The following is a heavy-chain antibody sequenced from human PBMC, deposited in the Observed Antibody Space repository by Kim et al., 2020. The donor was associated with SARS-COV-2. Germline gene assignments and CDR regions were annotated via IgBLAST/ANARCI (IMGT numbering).Heavy chain of an antibody. V-gene: IGHV3-23*01. D-gene: IGHD3-10*01. CDR3: AKALIITMVRGVISS. CDR1: GFTFSSYA. Sequence: GGSLRLSCAASGFTFSSYAMSWVRQAPGKGLEWVSAISGSGGSTYYADSVKGRFTISRDNSKNTLYLKMNSLRAEYTAVYYCAKALIITMVRGVISSWGQGTLFTVSS. CDR2: ISGSGGST. J-gene: IGHJ5*02.